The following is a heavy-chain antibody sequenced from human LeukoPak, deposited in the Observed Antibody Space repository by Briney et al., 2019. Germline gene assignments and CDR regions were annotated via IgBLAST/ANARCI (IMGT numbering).Heavy chain of an antibody. Sequence: SETLSLTCSVSGGSISIYYWTWIRQIPGKGLEWIGYIYYTGTTNYNPLFESRATISVDISKNQFSLKLTSVTAADTAVYFCARGEDFERYYLAYWGQGTLVTVSS. CDR2: IYYTGTT. J-gene: IGHJ4*02. V-gene: IGHV4-59*01. D-gene: IGHD3-9*01. CDR1: GGSISIYY. CDR3: ARGEDFERYYLAY.